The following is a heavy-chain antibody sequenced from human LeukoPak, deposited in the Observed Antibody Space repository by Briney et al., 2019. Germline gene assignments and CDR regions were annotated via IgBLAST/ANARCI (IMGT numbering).Heavy chain of an antibody. D-gene: IGHD3-3*01. V-gene: IGHV3-7*01. J-gene: IGHJ6*03. CDR2: IKQDGSEK. CDR1: GFTFSSYW. CDR3: ARDGKTTIFGVVPCYYYYMDV. Sequence: PGGSLRLSCAASGFTFSSYWMSWVRQAPGKGLEWVANIKQDGSEKYYVDSVKGRFTISRDNAKNSLYLQMNSLRAEDTAVYYCARDGKTTIFGVVPCYYYYMDVWGKGTTVTVSS.